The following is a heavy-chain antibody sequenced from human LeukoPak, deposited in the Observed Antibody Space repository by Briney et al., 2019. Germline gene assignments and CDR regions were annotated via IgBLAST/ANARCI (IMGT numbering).Heavy chain of an antibody. Sequence: PGGSLRLSCAASGFTFRSSAMSWVRQAPGKGLEWVSGISGSGINTDYADSVKGRFTISRDNSKNTLYLQMNSLRAEDTAVYYCAREGLVVVSKGEGDFRKDYYYYMDVWGKGTTVTISS. J-gene: IGHJ6*03. D-gene: IGHD3-22*01. CDR2: ISGSGINT. V-gene: IGHV3-23*01. CDR1: GFTFRSSA. CDR3: AREGLVVVSKGEGDFRKDYYYYMDV.